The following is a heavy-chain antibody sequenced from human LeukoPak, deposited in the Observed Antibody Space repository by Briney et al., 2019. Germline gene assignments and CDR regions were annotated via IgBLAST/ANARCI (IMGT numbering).Heavy chain of an antibody. V-gene: IGHV1-18*01. CDR1: GYTFTRYG. D-gene: IGHD2/OR15-2a*01. J-gene: IGHJ6*02. CDR2: ISAYNGNT. Sequence: ASVKVSCKASGYTFTRYGISWVRQAPGQGLEWMGWISAYNGNTNYAQKLQGRVTMTTDTSTSTAYMELRSLRSDDTAVYYWARDRDGAPGFYAPMDVWGQGTTVTVSS. CDR3: ARDRDGAPGFYAPMDV.